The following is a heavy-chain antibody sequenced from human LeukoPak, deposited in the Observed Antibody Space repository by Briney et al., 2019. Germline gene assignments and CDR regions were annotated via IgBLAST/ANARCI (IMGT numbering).Heavy chain of an antibody. Sequence: PGGSLRLSCAGSGFIVSSVEMNWVREAPGKGLEWISFIATDGSINYADSVKGRFTLSRDSAQNSLYLHMNCLRAEDTAVYYCARDGTPNYSSGWVYMDVWGEGTTVTISS. CDR3: ARDGTPNYSSGWVYMDV. D-gene: IGHD6-25*01. CDR1: GFIVSSVE. J-gene: IGHJ6*03. CDR2: IATDGSI. V-gene: IGHV3-48*03.